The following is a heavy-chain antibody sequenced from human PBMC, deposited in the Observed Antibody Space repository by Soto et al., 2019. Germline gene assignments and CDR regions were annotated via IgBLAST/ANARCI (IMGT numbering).Heavy chain of an antibody. D-gene: IGHD6-25*01. Sequence: EMQLLESGGGLVQPGRSLRLSCAASGFTISSYAMSWVRQAPGKGLEWVSAISGSGGTTYYAASVKGRFTISRDNSKNTLFLQMNSLRAEDTAVYYCAKFFVETGGSSGWPWTFHYWGQGTLVTVSS. CDR3: AKFFVETGGSSGWPWTFHY. J-gene: IGHJ4*02. CDR2: ISGSGGTT. V-gene: IGHV3-23*01. CDR1: GFTISSYA.